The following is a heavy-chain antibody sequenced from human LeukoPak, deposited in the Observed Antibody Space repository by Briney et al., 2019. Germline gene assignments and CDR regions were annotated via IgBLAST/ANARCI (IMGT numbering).Heavy chain of an antibody. Sequence: GASVKVSCKASGYTFTSYGISGVRQAPGQGLEWMGWISAYNGNTKYAQKLQGRVTMTTDTSTSTAYMELRSLRSDDTAVYYCARDRENDYGDYSHYFDYWGQGTLVTVSS. J-gene: IGHJ4*02. D-gene: IGHD4-17*01. CDR3: ARDRENDYGDYSHYFDY. CDR2: ISAYNGNT. CDR1: GYTFTSYG. V-gene: IGHV1-18*01.